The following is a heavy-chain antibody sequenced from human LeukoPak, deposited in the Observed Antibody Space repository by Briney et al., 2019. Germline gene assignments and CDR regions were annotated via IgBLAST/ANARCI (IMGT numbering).Heavy chain of an antibody. D-gene: IGHD3-10*01. CDR1: GGSISSYY. Sequence: PSETLSLTCTVSGGSISSYYWSWLRQSPGKGLECIGYIHYTGSTNYNPSLKSRVTISVETSKNQFSLKLKSVTAADTAVYYCARGGYYGSGNDFRFDPWGQGTLVTVSS. J-gene: IGHJ5*02. CDR2: IHYTGST. CDR3: ARGGYYGSGNDFRFDP. V-gene: IGHV4-59*01.